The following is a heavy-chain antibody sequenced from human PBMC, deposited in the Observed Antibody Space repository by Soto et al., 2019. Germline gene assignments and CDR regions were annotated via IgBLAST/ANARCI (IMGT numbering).Heavy chain of an antibody. V-gene: IGHV4-31*03. D-gene: IGHD2-15*01. CDR3: ARYCSGGSCYAFDY. CDR2: IYYSGST. J-gene: IGHJ4*02. Sequence: SETLSLTCTVSGGSSSSGGYYWSWIRQHPGKGLEWIGYIYYSGSTYYNPSLKSRVTISVDTSKNQFSLKLSSVTAADTAVYYFARYCSGGSCYAFDYWGQGTLVTVSS. CDR1: GGSSSSGGYY.